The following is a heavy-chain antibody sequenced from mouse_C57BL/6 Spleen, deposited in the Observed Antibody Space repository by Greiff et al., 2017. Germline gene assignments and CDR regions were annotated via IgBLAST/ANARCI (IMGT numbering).Heavy chain of an antibody. D-gene: IGHD1-1*01. CDR1: GYTFTDYY. J-gene: IGHJ3*01. Sequence: EVQLQQSGPELVKPGASVKISCKASGYTFTDYYMNWVKQSHGKSLEWIGDINPNNGGTSYNQKFKGKATLTVDKSSGTAYMELRSLTSEDSAVYYCARRYYGSSIAYWGQGTLVTVSA. CDR3: ARRYYGSSIAY. V-gene: IGHV1-26*01. CDR2: INPNNGGT.